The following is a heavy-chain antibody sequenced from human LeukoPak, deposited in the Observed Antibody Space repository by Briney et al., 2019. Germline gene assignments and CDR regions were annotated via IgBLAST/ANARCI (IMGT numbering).Heavy chain of an antibody. CDR1: GYTFTGYY. CDR3: ARDRSLTERYSGRYFHDD. J-gene: IGHJ4*02. CDR2: IDPNSGDR. Sequence: ASVKVSCKASGYTFTGYYMHWVRQAPGQGLEWMGWIDPNSGDRKYTQKFQGRVSMTRDTSSSTAYMELSRLTSDDTALYYCARDRSLTERYSGRYFHDDWGQGTLVSVSS. V-gene: IGHV1-2*02. D-gene: IGHD1-26*01.